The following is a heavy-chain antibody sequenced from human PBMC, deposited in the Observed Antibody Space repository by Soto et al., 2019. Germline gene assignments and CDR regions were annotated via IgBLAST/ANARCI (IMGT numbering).Heavy chain of an antibody. D-gene: IGHD6-19*01. CDR2: IWCDGSKE. V-gene: IGHV3-33*06. CDR1: GFTFSSYG. Sequence: PGGSLRLSCAASGFTFSSYGMHWVRQAPGKGLEWVAVIWCDGSKEYYADSVKGRFTISRHNSKKTVYLQMNSLRVEDTAVYYCAKGYSRGWYTLDYWGQGTLVTVSS. J-gene: IGHJ4*02. CDR3: AKGYSRGWYTLDY.